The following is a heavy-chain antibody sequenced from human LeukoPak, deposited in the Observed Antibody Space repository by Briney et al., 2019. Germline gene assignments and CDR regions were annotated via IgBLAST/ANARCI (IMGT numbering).Heavy chain of an antibody. Sequence: GGSLRLSCAASGFSFSSCAMTWVRQAPGKGLEWVSGISGSGDSTYYADSVRGRFTISRDNSKNTLSLQMNSLRAEDTAVYYCAKSPPGMDVWSQGTTVTVSS. V-gene: IGHV3-23*01. J-gene: IGHJ6*02. CDR1: GFSFSSCA. CDR3: AKSPPGMDV. CDR2: ISGSGDST.